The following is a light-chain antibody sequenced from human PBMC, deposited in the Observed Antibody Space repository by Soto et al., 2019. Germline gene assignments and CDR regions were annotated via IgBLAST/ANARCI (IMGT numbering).Light chain of an antibody. V-gene: IGKV1-39*01. CDR1: QSISSY. J-gene: IGKJ2*01. Sequence: DIQMTQSPSSLSASVGDRVTITCRASQSISSYLNWYQQKPGKAPKLLIYAASTVQSGVPSRFSGSGSGTDFTLTISGLQPDDSATYYCQQSFMAYMYTFGQGTKLEIK. CDR2: AAS. CDR3: QQSFMAYMYT.